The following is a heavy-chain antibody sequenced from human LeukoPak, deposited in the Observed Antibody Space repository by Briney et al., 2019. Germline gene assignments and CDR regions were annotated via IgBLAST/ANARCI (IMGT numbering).Heavy chain of an antibody. CDR1: GGSISSSSYY. V-gene: IGHV4-39*07. CDR2: IYYSGTI. CDR3: ARGSRDGYDYPLDY. Sequence: SETLSLTCTVSGGSISSSSYYWGWIRQPPGKGLEWIANIYYSGTIRYNSSLKSRVTISVDTSKNQFSLRLSSVTAADTAVYYCARGSRDGYDYPLDYWGQGTLVTVFS. J-gene: IGHJ4*02. D-gene: IGHD5-24*01.